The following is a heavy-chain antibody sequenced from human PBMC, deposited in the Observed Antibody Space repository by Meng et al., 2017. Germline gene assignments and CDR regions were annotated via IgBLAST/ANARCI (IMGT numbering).Heavy chain of an antibody. CDR1: GGSISSGGYY. J-gene: IGHJ6*02. CDR2: IYYSGST. V-gene: IGHV4-31*01. Sequence: LRLSCTVSGGSISSGGYYWSWIRQHPGKGLEWIGYIYYSGSTYYNPSLKSLVTISVDTSKNQFSLKLSSVTAADTAVYYCARLRAGSSGYYGMDVWGQGTTVTGAS. CDR3: ARLRAGSSGYYGMDV. D-gene: IGHD3-22*01.